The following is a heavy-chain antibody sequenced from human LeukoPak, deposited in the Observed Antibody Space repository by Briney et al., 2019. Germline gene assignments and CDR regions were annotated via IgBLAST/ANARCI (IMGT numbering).Heavy chain of an antibody. V-gene: IGHV4-59*08. Sequence: SETLSLTCTVSGGSISSYYWSWIRRPAGKGLEWIGRIYYSGSTNYNPSLKSRVTISVDTSKNQFSLKLSSVTAADTAVYYCARLLRVTTVGPDLYYFDYWGQGTLVTVSS. CDR2: IYYSGST. J-gene: IGHJ4*02. CDR3: ARLLRVTTVGPDLYYFDY. CDR1: GGSISSYY. D-gene: IGHD4-17*01.